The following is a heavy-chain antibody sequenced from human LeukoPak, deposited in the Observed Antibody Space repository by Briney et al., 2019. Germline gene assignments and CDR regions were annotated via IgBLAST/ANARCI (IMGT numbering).Heavy chain of an antibody. CDR2: IYYSGST. CDR1: GGYISSSSYY. CDR3: ARRAAGTFDY. Sequence: SETLSLTCTVSGGYISSSSYYWGWIRQPPGIGLEWIGSIYYSGSTYYNPSLKSRVSISMDTSKNQFPLNLNSVTAADTAVYYCARRAAGTFDYWGQGTLVTVSS. V-gene: IGHV4-39*01. D-gene: IGHD6-13*01. J-gene: IGHJ4*02.